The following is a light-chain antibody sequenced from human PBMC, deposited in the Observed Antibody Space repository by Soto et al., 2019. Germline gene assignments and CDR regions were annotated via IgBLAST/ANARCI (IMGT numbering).Light chain of an antibody. V-gene: IGKV3-15*01. CDR1: QSVSSN. CDR2: GAS. CDR3: QQYNNWPPWP. Sequence: EIVMTQSPATPSVSPGERATLSCRARQSVSSNLAWSQQKPCQAPRLLIYGASTRASGVPARFSGSGSGTEFTLTISSLQSEDFVVYYCQQYNNWPPWPFGQGTKVEI. J-gene: IGKJ1*01.